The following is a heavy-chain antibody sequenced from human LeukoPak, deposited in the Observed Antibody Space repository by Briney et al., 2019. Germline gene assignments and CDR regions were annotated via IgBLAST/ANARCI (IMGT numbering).Heavy chain of an antibody. Sequence: GASVKVSCKASGGTFSSYAISWVRQAPGQGLEWMGGIIPIFGTANYAQKFQGRVTITADESTSTAYMELSSLRSEDTAVYYCARDIPDFWSFSKYYYMDVWGKGTTATVSS. CDR1: GGTFSSYA. CDR3: ARDIPDFWSFSKYYYMDV. J-gene: IGHJ6*03. D-gene: IGHD3-3*01. CDR2: IIPIFGTA. V-gene: IGHV1-69*13.